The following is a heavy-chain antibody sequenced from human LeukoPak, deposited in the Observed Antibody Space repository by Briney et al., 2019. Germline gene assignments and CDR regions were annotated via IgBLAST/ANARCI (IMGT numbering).Heavy chain of an antibody. CDR3: ARLYCGATSCYSPFDY. D-gene: IGHD2-2*02. Sequence: SETLSLTCAVYGGSLSGSYWSWIRQSPEKGLEWIGEINHSGSATYSPSVKGRVTMSVDTSKNQFSLKLNSVTAADTAMYYCARLYCGATSCYSPFDYWGQGTPVTVSS. J-gene: IGHJ4*02. CDR1: GGSLSGSY. CDR2: INHSGSA. V-gene: IGHV4-34*01.